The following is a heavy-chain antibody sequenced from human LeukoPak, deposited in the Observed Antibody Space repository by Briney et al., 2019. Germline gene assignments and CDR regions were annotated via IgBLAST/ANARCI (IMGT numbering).Heavy chain of an antibody. Sequence: SVKVSCKASGYTFSSYTISWVRQAPGQGLEWMGRIIPILGIANYAQKFQGRVTITADKSTSTAYMELSSLRSEDTAVYYCARDQGDDDYGGPDYWGQGTLVTVSS. CDR3: ARDQGDDDYGGPDY. CDR1: GYTFSSYT. D-gene: IGHD4-23*01. CDR2: IIPILGIA. V-gene: IGHV1-69*04. J-gene: IGHJ4*02.